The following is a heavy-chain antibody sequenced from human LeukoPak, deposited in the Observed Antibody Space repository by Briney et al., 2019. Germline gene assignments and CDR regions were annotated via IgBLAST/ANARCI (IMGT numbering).Heavy chain of an antibody. Sequence: RPSETLSLTCTVSGVSISSYYWSWIRQPPGKGLEWIGYIYYSGSTNYNPSLKSRVTISVDTSKNQFSLKLSSVTAADTAVYYCARGYGGHNYWGQGTLVTVSS. CDR2: IYYSGST. CDR3: ARGYGGHNY. CDR1: GVSISSYY. D-gene: IGHD4-23*01. J-gene: IGHJ4*02. V-gene: IGHV4-59*01.